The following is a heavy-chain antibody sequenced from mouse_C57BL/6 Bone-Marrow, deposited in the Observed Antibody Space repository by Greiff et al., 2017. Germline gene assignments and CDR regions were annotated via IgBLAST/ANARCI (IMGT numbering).Heavy chain of an antibody. J-gene: IGHJ2*01. CDR2: IYPGDGDT. CDR3: ARQAYGYLFDY. D-gene: IGHD2-2*01. V-gene: IGHV1-82*01. Sequence: VQLQPSGPELVKPGASVKISCKASGYAFSSSWMNWVKQRPGKGLEWIGRIYPGDGDTNYNGKFKGKATLTADKSSSTAYMQLSSLTSEDSAVYFCARQAYGYLFDYWGQGTTLTVSS. CDR1: GYAFSSSW.